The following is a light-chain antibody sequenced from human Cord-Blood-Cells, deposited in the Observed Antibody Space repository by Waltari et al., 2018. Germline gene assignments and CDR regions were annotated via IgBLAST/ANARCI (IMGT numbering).Light chain of an antibody. J-gene: IGKJ2*01. V-gene: IGKV1-39*01. CDR2: AAS. CDR1: QSISSY. Sequence: DIQMTQSPSSLSASVGDRVTITCRASQSISSYLNWYQQKPGKAPKRLIYAASSLQSGVPSRFSGSASGTDFTLTISSLQPEDFATYYCQQSYSTPYTFGQGTKLEIK. CDR3: QQSYSTPYT.